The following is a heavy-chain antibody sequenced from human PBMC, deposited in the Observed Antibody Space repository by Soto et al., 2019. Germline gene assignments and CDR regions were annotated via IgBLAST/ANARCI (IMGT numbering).Heavy chain of an antibody. V-gene: IGHV3-23*01. J-gene: IGHJ3*02. Sequence: EVQLLESGGGLVQPGGSLRLSCAASGFTFSTYSMTWIRQAPGKGLEWVSTIRDSGHSTHYTDSVRGRFAISRDNSKNTLFLQMNSLRAEDAAVYYCARVNGQILSSGWYGGDDIWGQGTMVTVSS. CDR2: IRDSGHST. CDR1: GFTFSTYS. CDR3: ARVNGQILSSGWYGGDDI. D-gene: IGHD6-19*01.